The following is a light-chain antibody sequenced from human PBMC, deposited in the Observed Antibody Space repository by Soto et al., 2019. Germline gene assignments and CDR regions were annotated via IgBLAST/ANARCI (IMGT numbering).Light chain of an antibody. CDR2: EVN. CDR1: RSDVGNYNL. V-gene: IGLV2-23*02. Sequence: QSVLTQPASVSGSPGQSITICCAGTRSDVGNYNLVSWYQQHPGKAPKLMIYEVNKRPSGVSNRFSGSKSGNTASLTISGLQAEDEADYYCCSYAGSDTWAFGGGTKLTVL. CDR3: CSYAGSDTWA. J-gene: IGLJ3*02.